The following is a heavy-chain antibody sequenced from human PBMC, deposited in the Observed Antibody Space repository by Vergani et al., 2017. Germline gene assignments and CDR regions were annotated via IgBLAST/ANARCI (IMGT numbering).Heavy chain of an antibody. V-gene: IGHV3-30*18. CDR3: AKAIRLFIWSDAFDI. J-gene: IGHJ3*02. CDR1: GFTFSSYG. Sequence: VQLVESGGGLVKPGGSLRLSCAASGFTFSSYGMHWVRQAPGKGLEWVAVISYDGSNKYYADSVKGRFTISRDNSKNTLYLQMNSLRAEDTAVYYCAKAIRLFIWSDAFDIWGQGTMVTVSS. D-gene: IGHD2-8*02. CDR2: ISYDGSNK.